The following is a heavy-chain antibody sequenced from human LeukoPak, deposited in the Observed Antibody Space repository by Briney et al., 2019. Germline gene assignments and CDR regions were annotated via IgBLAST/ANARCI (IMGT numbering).Heavy chain of an antibody. CDR1: GGTFSSYA. CDR3: ARVGVTLNSGWFDP. J-gene: IGHJ5*02. V-gene: IGHV1-69*13. Sequence: ASVKVSCKASGGTFSSYAISWVRQAPGQGLEWMGGIIPIFGTANYAQKFQGRVTITADESTSTAYMELSSLGSEDTAVYYCARVGVTLNSGWFDPWGQGTLVTVSS. D-gene: IGHD2-21*02. CDR2: IIPIFGTA.